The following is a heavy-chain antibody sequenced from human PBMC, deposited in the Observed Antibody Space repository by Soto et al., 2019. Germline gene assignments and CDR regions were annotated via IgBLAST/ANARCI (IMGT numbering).Heavy chain of an antibody. V-gene: IGHV1-18*01. Sequence: ASVKVSCKASGYTFTSYGISWVRQAPGRGLEWMGWISAYNGNTNYAQKLQGRVTMTTDTSTGTAYMELRSLRSDDTAVYYCARDPPSGRRYYYYYGMDVWGQGTTVTVSS. D-gene: IGHD3-10*01. CDR3: ARDPPSGRRYYYYYGMDV. CDR2: ISAYNGNT. CDR1: GYTFTSYG. J-gene: IGHJ6*02.